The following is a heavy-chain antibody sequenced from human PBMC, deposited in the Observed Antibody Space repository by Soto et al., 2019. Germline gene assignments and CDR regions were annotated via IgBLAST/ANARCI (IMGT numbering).Heavy chain of an antibody. J-gene: IGHJ6*02. V-gene: IGHV3-33*01. D-gene: IGHD3-10*01. CDR3: ARDRTFYGSGSKGMGF. CDR2: IRYDGSNK. Sequence: QVQLVESGGGVVQPGRSLRLSCVTSGFTFSSYGMHWVRQAPGKGLEWLAIIRYDGSNKYYGDSVKGRFTISRDNSKNTLYLEMNSLRVEDTAVYYCARDRTFYGSGSKGMGFWGQGTTVTVSS. CDR1: GFTFSSYG.